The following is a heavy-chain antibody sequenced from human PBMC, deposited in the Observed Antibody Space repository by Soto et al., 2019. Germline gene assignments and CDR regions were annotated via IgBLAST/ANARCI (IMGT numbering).Heavy chain of an antibody. D-gene: IGHD4-17*01. CDR1: GFAFNTYW. V-gene: IGHV3-74*01. Sequence: GGSLRLSCAASGFAFNTYWMHWVRQAPGEGLEWVSRINGDGTSPIYADSVKGRFTISRDNTKNTLYLQMNSLRVEDTAVYYCARESSVTTTTFDYWGKGTLVTVSS. CDR2: INGDGTSP. J-gene: IGHJ4*02. CDR3: ARESSVTTTTFDY.